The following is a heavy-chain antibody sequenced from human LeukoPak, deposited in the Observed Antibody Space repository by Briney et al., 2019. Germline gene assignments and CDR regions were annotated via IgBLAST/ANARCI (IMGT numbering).Heavy chain of an antibody. D-gene: IGHD3-3*01. V-gene: IGHV1-8*02. CDR1: GYTFTIYD. Sequence: ASVKVSCKASGYTFTIYDMNWVRQAVGQGLEWMGWVDPNNNNTGYAQKFQGRITLTTDPSISTAYMELSSLRSEDTAVYYCARGASLRFLESELLGYMDVWGKGTTVTVSS. J-gene: IGHJ6*03. CDR3: ARGASLRFLESELLGYMDV. CDR2: VDPNNNNT.